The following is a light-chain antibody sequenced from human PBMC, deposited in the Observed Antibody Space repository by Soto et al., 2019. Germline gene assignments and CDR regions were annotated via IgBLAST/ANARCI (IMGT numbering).Light chain of an antibody. CDR1: QSVSSK. Sequence: EIVLTQSPATLSVSPEEGATLSCRASQSVSSKLAWYQQKPGQAPRLLIYDASNRATGIPDRFSGSGSGTDFTLTISRLEPEDFAVYYCQQYGSSPPLTFGGGTKVDIK. J-gene: IGKJ4*01. CDR3: QQYGSSPPLT. V-gene: IGKV3-20*01. CDR2: DAS.